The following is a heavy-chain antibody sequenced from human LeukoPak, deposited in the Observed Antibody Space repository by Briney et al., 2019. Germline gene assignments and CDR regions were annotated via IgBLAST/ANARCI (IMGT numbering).Heavy chain of an antibody. J-gene: IGHJ4*02. D-gene: IGHD3-22*01. CDR2: INPSGGST. V-gene: IGHV1-46*01. CDR1: GYTFTSYY. Sequence: ASVKVSFKASGYTFTSYYMHWVRQAPGQGLEWMGIINPSGGSTSYAQKFQGRVTMTRDTSTSTVYMELSSLRSEDTAVYYCARDMLSDSSGYCYGVHFDYWGQGTLVTVSS. CDR3: ARDMLSDSSGYCYGVHFDY.